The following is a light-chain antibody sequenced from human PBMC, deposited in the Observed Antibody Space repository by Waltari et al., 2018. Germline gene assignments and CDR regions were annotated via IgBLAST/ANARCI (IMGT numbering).Light chain of an antibody. V-gene: IGLV3-21*01. CDR1: NIASKS. CDR3: QVWDSSTSHVV. CDR2: YDK. J-gene: IGLJ2*01. Sequence: SYVLTQPPSLSVAPGMTARITCGGNNIASKSVHWYRQSPGQAPVLVIFYDKDRPARIPERLSGSNSGTTATLTISRVEAGDEADYYCQVWDSSTSHVVFGAGTKLTVL.